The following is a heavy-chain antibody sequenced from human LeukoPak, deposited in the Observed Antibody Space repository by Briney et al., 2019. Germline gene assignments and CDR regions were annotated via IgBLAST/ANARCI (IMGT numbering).Heavy chain of an antibody. CDR2: IYSGGST. CDR3: AELGITMIGGV. V-gene: IGHV3-66*01. Sequence: PGGSLRPSCAASGFTFSSYSMNWVRQAPGKGLEWVSVIYSGGSTYYADSVKGRFTISRDNSKNTLYLQMNSLRAEDTAVYYCAELGITMIGGVWGKGTTVTISS. D-gene: IGHD3-10*02. J-gene: IGHJ6*04. CDR1: GFTFSSYS.